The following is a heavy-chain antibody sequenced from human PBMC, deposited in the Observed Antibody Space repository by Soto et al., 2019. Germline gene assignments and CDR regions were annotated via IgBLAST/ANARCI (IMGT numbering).Heavy chain of an antibody. J-gene: IGHJ3*02. V-gene: IGHV1-18*04. CDR3: AIQALRYCSGGSCSFDS. Sequence: ASVKVSCKASGYTFTSYGISWVRRAPGQGLEWMGWISAYNGNTNYAQKLQGRVTMTTDTSTSTAYMELRRLRSDDTAVYYCAIQALRYCSGGSCSFDSWGQGPMVNVSS. D-gene: IGHD2-15*01. CDR2: ISAYNGNT. CDR1: GYTFTSYG.